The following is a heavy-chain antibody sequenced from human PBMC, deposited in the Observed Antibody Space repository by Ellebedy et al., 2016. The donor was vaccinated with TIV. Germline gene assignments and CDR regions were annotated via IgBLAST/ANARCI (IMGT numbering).Heavy chain of an antibody. V-gene: IGHV3-7*01. Sequence: PGGSLRLSCAASGFAVSSNYMTWARQAPGKGLEWVANIKQDGSEKYYVDSVKGRFTISRDNAKNSLYLQMNSLRAEDTAVYYCARVFGYYDSSGYGYWGQGTLVTVSS. CDR2: IKQDGSEK. J-gene: IGHJ4*02. D-gene: IGHD3-22*01. CDR1: GFAVSSNY. CDR3: ARVFGYYDSSGYGY.